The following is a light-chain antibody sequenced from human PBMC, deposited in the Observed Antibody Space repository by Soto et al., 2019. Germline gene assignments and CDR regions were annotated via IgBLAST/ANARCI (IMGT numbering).Light chain of an antibody. CDR2: EDN. CDR3: ATWDSSLSGGV. Sequence: QSALTQPPSVSAAPGQKVTISCSGSSSNIENNYVSWYRQLPGTAPTLLIYEDNKRPSGIPDRFSGSKSGTSATLGITGLETGDEADYYCATWDSSLSGGVFGTGTKLTVL. CDR1: SSNIENNY. V-gene: IGLV1-51*02. J-gene: IGLJ1*01.